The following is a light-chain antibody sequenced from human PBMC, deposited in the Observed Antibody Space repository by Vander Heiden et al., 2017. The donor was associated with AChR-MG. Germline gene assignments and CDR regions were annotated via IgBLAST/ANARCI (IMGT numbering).Light chain of an antibody. J-gene: IGLJ2*01. CDR1: SSNIGINN. V-gene: IGLV1-44*01. CDR3: AAWDDSLNGPV. Sequence: QSVVTQAPSVSGTPGHRVTISCSGSSSNIGINNVNWYQHLPETAPKLLIYSNNQRPSGVPDRFSGSKSGTSASLTISGLQSEDEADYYCAAWDDSLNGPVFGGGTKLTVL. CDR2: SNN.